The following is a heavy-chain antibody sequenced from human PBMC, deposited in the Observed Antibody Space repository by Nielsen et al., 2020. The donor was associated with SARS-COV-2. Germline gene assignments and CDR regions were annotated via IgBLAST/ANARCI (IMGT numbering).Heavy chain of an antibody. Sequence: GESLKISCAASGFTFSSYGMHWVRQAPGKGLEWVAVISYDGSNKYYADSVKGRFTISRDNSKNTLYLQMNSLRAEDTAVYYCAKDFSQGSYGLDYWGQGTLVTVSS. CDR2: ISYDGSNK. J-gene: IGHJ4*02. CDR1: GFTFSSYG. D-gene: IGHD1-26*01. V-gene: IGHV3-30*18. CDR3: AKDFSQGSYGLDY.